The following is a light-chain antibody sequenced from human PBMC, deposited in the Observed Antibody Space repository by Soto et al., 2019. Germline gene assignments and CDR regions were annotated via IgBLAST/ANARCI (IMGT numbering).Light chain of an antibody. CDR3: CSFTSSNLYV. CDR2: DVG. CDR1: SSDVGGYNY. V-gene: IGLV2-14*03. Sequence: QSALTQPASVSGSPGQSITISCTGTSSDVGGYNYVSWYQHHPGEAPKVMIYDVGDRPSGVSNRFSGTKSGNTASLTISGLQAEDEADYYCCSFTSSNLYVFGTGTEVTVL. J-gene: IGLJ1*01.